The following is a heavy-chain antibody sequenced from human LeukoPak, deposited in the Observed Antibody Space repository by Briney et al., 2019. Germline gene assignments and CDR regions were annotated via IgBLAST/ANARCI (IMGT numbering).Heavy chain of an antibody. CDR3: AKVRVDAYVSPNDY. Sequence: AGGSLRLSCAASGFTFSSYSMNWVRQAPGKGLEWVSSISSSSSYIYYADSVKGRFTISRDNSRNTLYLEMNSLRGEDTALYYCAKVRVDAYVSPNDYWGQGTLVTVSS. CDR2: ISSSSSYI. CDR1: GFTFSSYS. J-gene: IGHJ4*02. D-gene: IGHD3-16*01. V-gene: IGHV3-21*01.